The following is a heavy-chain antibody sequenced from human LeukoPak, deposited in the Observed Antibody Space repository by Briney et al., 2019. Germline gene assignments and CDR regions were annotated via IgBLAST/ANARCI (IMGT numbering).Heavy chain of an antibody. V-gene: IGHV1-18*01. CDR3: ARAGSIRYYLASYYFDY. CDR2: ISAYNGNT. D-gene: IGHD3-10*01. Sequence: GASVKVSCKASGYTFTSYGISWVRQAPGQGLEWMGWISAYNGNTNYAQKLQGRVTMTTDTSTSTAYMELRSLRSDDTAVYYCARAGSIRYYLASYYFDYWGQGTLVTVSS. CDR1: GYTFTSYG. J-gene: IGHJ4*02.